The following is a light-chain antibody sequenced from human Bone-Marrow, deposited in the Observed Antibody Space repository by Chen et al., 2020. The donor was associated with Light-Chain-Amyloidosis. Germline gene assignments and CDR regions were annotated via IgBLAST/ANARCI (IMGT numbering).Light chain of an antibody. J-gene: IGLJ3*02. CDR3: QVWDRSSDRPV. V-gene: IGLV3-21*02. Sequence: SSVLTQPSSLSVAPGQTATTACGGNNIGSTSVHWYQQTPGQAPLLVVHDDSDRPSGIPERLSGSNSGNTATLTISRVEAGDEADYYCQVWDRSSDRPVFGGGTKLTVL. CDR1: NIGSTS. CDR2: DDS.